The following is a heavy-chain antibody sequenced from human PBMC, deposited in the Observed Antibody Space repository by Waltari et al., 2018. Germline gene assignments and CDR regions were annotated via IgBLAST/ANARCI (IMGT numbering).Heavy chain of an antibody. CDR3: AISLDYGSGSYLWDYFDY. CDR1: GGPISSGGSY. J-gene: IGHJ4*02. D-gene: IGHD3-10*01. CDR2: IYYSGST. V-gene: IGHV4-31*03. Sequence: QVQLQESGPGLVKPYQTLSLTCPVPGGPISSGGSYWSWIRQHPGKGLEWIGYIYYSGSTYYNPSLKSRVTISVDTSKNQFSLKLSSVTAADTAVYYCAISLDYGSGSYLWDYFDYWGQGTLVTVSS.